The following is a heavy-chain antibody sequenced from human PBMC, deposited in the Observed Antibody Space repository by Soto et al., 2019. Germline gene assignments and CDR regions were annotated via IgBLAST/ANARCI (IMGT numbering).Heavy chain of an antibody. J-gene: IGHJ6*03. V-gene: IGHV3-13*01. CDR1: GFTFSSYD. CDR3: ARGLRFLEWLFPDDYYMDV. CDR2: IGTAGDT. Sequence: GGSLRLSCAASGFTFSSYDMHWVRQATGKGLEWVSAIGTAGDTYYPGSVKGRFTISRENAKNSLYLQMNSLRAGDTAVYYCARGLRFLEWLFPDDYYMDVWGKGTTVTVSS. D-gene: IGHD3-3*01.